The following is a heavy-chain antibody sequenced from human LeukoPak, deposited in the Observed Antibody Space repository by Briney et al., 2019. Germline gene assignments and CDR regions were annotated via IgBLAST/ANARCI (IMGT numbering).Heavy chain of an antibody. V-gene: IGHV3-30*02. CDR2: IRYDGSPK. CDR1: GFTFSNYA. D-gene: IGHD3-10*01. Sequence: PGGSLRLSCAASGFTFSNYAMHWVRQAPGKGLEWLAYIRYDGSPKYYAEFVKGRFTISRDYSKNTLYLHMNSLRAEDTAVYYCARDQAGSGHYADYWGQGTLVTVSS. J-gene: IGHJ4*02. CDR3: ARDQAGSGHYADY.